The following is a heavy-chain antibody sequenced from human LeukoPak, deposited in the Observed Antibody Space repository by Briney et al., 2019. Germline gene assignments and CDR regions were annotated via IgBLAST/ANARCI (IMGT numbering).Heavy chain of an antibody. J-gene: IGHJ4*02. CDR2: INHSGST. Sequence: PSETLSLTCAVYGGSFSGYYWGWIRQPPGKGLEWIGEINHSGSTNYNPSLKSRVTISVDTSKNQFSLKLSSVTAADTAVYYCARGPKLYSSSAGTDYWGQGTLVTVSS. V-gene: IGHV4-34*01. CDR3: ARGPKLYSSSAGTDY. CDR1: GGSFSGYY. D-gene: IGHD6-6*01.